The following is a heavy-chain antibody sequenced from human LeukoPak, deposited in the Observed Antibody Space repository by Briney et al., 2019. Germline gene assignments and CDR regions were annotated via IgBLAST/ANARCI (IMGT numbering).Heavy chain of an antibody. Sequence: GGSLRLSCAASGFTFSSYGMNWVRQAPGKGLEWVSGISDSGGDTYYADSVKGRFTISRDNSKNTLFLQVNSLRADDTAVYYCAKATGTGPGSPGDYWGQGTLVTVSS. V-gene: IGHV3-23*01. CDR3: AKATGTGPGSPGDY. J-gene: IGHJ4*02. CDR2: ISDSGGDT. CDR1: GFTFSSYG. D-gene: IGHD1-1*01.